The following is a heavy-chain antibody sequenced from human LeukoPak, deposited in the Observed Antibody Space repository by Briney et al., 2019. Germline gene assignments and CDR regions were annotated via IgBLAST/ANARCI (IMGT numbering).Heavy chain of an antibody. CDR3: AKSSIPRLGELSSY. J-gene: IGHJ4*02. D-gene: IGHD3-16*02. CDR2: IRYDGSNK. V-gene: IGHV3-30*02. CDR1: GFTFSSYG. Sequence: GGSLRLSCAASGFTFSSYGMHWVRQAAGKGLEWVAFIRYDGSNKYYADSVKGRFTISRDNSKNTLYLQMNSLRAEDTAVYYCAKSSIPRLGELSSYWGQGTLVTVSS.